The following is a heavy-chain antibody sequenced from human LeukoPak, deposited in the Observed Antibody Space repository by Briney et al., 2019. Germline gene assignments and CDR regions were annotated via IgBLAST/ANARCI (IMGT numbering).Heavy chain of an antibody. CDR2: ISSSGSTI. J-gene: IGHJ4*02. Sequence: PGGSLRLSCAASGFTFSTYAMSWIRQAPGKGLEWVSYISSSGSTIYYADSVKGRFTISRDNAKNSLYLQMNSLRAEDTAVYYCARDRLYYYGSGSPHWGQGTLVTVSS. V-gene: IGHV3-11*01. D-gene: IGHD3-10*01. CDR3: ARDRLYYYGSGSPH. CDR1: GFTFSTYA.